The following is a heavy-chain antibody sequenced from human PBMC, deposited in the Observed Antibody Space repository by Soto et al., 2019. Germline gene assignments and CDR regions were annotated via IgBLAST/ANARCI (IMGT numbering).Heavy chain of an antibody. Sequence: GASVKVSCKASGYTFTSNYMHWVRQAPGQGLEWMGIINPSAGSTKYAPKFQGRVTMTRDTSTSTAYMELSRLRSDDTAVYYCARGAGYCSGGSCQYYYYYGMDVWGQGTTVTVSS. CDR2: INPSAGST. CDR1: GYTFTSNY. J-gene: IGHJ6*02. D-gene: IGHD2-15*01. CDR3: ARGAGYCSGGSCQYYYYYGMDV. V-gene: IGHV1-46*01.